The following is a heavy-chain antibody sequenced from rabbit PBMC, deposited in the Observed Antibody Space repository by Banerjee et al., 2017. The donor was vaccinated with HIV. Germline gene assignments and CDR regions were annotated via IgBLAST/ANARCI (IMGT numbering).Heavy chain of an antibody. CDR1: GIDFSSYYY. V-gene: IGHV1S40*01. CDR3: ARGYWTDGLHL. D-gene: IGHD1-1*01. CDR2: IYAGRSGTT. J-gene: IGHJ3*01. Sequence: QSLEESGGVLVKPGASLTLTCTASGIDFSSYYYMCRVRQAPGKGLEWIACIYAGRSGTTYYASWAKGRFTISKTSSTTVTLQMTSLTAADTATYFCARGYWTDGLHLWGQGTLVTVS.